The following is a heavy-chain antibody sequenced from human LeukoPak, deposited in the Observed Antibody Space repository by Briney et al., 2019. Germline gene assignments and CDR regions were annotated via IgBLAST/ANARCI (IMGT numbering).Heavy chain of an antibody. D-gene: IGHD3-22*01. V-gene: IGHV1-46*01. CDR1: EYTFTSHY. CDR3: ARIKSYYYDTSDKDAFDI. J-gene: IGHJ3*02. Sequence: ASVKVSCKASEYTFTSHYMHWVRQAPGQGLEWMGIINPSGGGTSYTQKFQGRVTMTRDTSTSTVYMELSSLRSEDTAVYYCARIKSYYYDTSDKDAFDIWGQGTMVTVSS. CDR2: INPSGGGT.